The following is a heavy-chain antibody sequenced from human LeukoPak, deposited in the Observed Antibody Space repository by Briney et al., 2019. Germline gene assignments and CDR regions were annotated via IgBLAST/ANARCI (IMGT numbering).Heavy chain of an antibody. CDR1: GGTFSSYA. CDR2: IIPIFGTA. CDR3: ARSVDTAMVTGWFDP. D-gene: IGHD5-18*01. V-gene: IGHV1-69*13. Sequence: GASVKVSCKASGGTFSSYAISWVRQAPGQGLEWMGGIIPIFGTANYAQKFQSRVTITADESTSTAYMELSSLRSEDTAVYNCARSVDTAMVTGWFDPWGQGTLVTVSS. J-gene: IGHJ5*02.